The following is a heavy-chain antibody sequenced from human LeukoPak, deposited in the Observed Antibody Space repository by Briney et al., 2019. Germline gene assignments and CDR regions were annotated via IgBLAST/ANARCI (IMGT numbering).Heavy chain of an antibody. CDR1: GFTFSSYW. CDR2: INSDGSST. V-gene: IGHV3-74*01. D-gene: IGHD6-13*01. J-gene: IGHJ4*02. CDR3: ARDLMGIAYRGAFYY. Sequence: QAGGSLRLSCAASGFTFSSYWMHWVRRAPGKGLVWVSRINSDGSSTSYADSVKGRFTISRDNSKNTLYLQMNSLRAEDTAVYYCARDLMGIAYRGAFYYWGQGTLVTVSS.